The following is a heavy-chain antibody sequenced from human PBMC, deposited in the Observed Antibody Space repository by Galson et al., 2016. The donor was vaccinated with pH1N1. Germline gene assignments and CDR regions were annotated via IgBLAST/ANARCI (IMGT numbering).Heavy chain of an antibody. Sequence: TLSLTCTVSGGAISTGSYYWGWVRQPAGKGLEWIGRFSISGGTNYNSSLRSRVTISFDTSKNRFSLELTSVTAADTAVYYCARDHYFGSGIHYWGQGIQVTVS. CDR2: FSISGGT. CDR1: GGAISTGSYY. D-gene: IGHD3-10*01. J-gene: IGHJ4*02. V-gene: IGHV4-61*02. CDR3: ARDHYFGSGIHY.